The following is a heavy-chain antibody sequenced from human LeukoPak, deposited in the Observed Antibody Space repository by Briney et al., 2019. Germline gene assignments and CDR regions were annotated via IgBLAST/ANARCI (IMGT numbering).Heavy chain of an antibody. CDR3: AKDTGTTLDY. D-gene: IGHD1-1*01. Sequence: GGSLRLSCAASGFTFSSYGIHWVRQAPGKGLEWVAFIRYDGSDEYYADSVKGRFTISRDNSKNTLSLQMNSLMVEDTAVYYCAKDTGTTLDYWGQGTLVTVSS. J-gene: IGHJ4*02. V-gene: IGHV3-30*02. CDR1: GFTFSSYG. CDR2: IRYDGSDE.